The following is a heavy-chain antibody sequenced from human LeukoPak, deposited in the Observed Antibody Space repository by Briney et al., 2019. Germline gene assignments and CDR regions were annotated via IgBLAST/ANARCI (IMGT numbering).Heavy chain of an antibody. J-gene: IGHJ6*02. CDR1: GYTFTSYA. Sequence: ASVKVSCKASGYTFTSYAMHWVRQAPGQRLEWMGWINAGNGNTKYSQKFQGRVTITRDTSASTAYMELSSLRSEDTAVYYCATPRYSSSSGAYGMDVWGQGTTVTVS. D-gene: IGHD6-6*01. CDR3: ATPRYSSSSGAYGMDV. CDR2: INAGNGNT. V-gene: IGHV1-3*01.